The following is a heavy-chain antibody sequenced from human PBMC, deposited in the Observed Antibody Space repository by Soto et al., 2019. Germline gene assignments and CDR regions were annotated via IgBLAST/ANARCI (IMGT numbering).Heavy chain of an antibody. CDR3: ARDLVVVPAATGYYYYYGMDV. D-gene: IGHD2-2*01. J-gene: IGHJ6*02. V-gene: IGHV3-13*01. CDR1: GFTFSSYD. Sequence: LRLSCAASGFTFSSYDIHWVRQTTEKGLEWVSAIGTVGDTYYLGSVRGRFTISRENAKNSLYLQMNSLRAEDTAVYYCARDLVVVPAATGYYYYYGMDVWGQGTTVTVSS. CDR2: IGTVGDT.